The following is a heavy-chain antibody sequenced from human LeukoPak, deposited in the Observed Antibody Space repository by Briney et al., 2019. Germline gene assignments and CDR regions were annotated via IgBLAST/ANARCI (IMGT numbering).Heavy chain of an antibody. CDR3: ARGSRTPLRDRYFDY. CDR2: INHSGST. J-gene: IGHJ4*02. V-gene: IGHV4-34*01. CDR1: GGSFSGYY. Sequence: PSETLSLTCAVYGGSFSGYYWSWIRQPPGKGLEWIGEINHSGSTNYNPSLKSRVTISVDTSKNQLSLKLSSVTAADTAVYYCARGSRTPLRDRYFDYWGQGTLVTVSS.